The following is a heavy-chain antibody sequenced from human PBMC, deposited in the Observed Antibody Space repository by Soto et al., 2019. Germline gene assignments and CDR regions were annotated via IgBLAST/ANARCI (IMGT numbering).Heavy chain of an antibody. CDR2: ISYDGSNK. CDR1: GFTFSSYG. J-gene: IGHJ6*02. Sequence: GGSLRLSCAASGFTFSSYGMHWVRQAPGKGLEWVAVISYDGSNKYYADSVKGRFTISRDNSKNTLYLQMNSLRAEDTAVYYCAKDGTTEGDVWGQGTTVTVSS. V-gene: IGHV3-30*18. CDR3: AKDGTTEGDV. D-gene: IGHD1-1*01.